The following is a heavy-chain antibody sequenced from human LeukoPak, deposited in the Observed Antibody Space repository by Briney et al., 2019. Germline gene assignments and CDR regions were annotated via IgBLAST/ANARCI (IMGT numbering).Heavy chain of an antibody. V-gene: IGHV1-46*01. J-gene: IGHJ6*03. CDR3: ASSGVGRYYYMDV. CDR1: GYTFTGYY. CDR2: INPSGGST. D-gene: IGHD2-2*01. Sequence: VASVKVSCKASGYTFTGYYMHWVRQAPGQGLEWMGIINPSGGSTSYAQKFQGRVTMTRDMSTSTVYMELSSLRSEDTAVYYCASSGVGRYYYMDVWGKGTTVTVSS.